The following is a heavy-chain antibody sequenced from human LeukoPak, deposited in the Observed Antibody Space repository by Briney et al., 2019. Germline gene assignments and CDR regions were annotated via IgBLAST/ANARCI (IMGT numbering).Heavy chain of an antibody. J-gene: IGHJ4*02. Sequence: SETVSLTCSVSGGSISSSSYYWGWIRQPPGKGLEWIGSIYYSGSTYYNPSLKSRVTISVDTSKNQFSLKLSSVTAADTAVYYCARLGDIVASAPSFDYWGQGTLVTVSS. CDR1: GGSISSSSYY. CDR2: IYYSGST. V-gene: IGHV4-39*01. CDR3: ARLGDIVASAPSFDY. D-gene: IGHD5-12*01.